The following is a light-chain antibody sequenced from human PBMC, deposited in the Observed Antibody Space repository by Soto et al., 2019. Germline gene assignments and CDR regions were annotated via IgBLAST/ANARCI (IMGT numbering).Light chain of an antibody. CDR2: EVT. CDR1: SSDVGGYKY. J-gene: IGLJ1*01. Sequence: QSVLTQPPSVSGSPGQSITISCAGSSSDVGGYKYVSWYQQLPGNAPKLIIFEVTIRPSGVSNRFSGSKSGNTASLTISGLQAEDEADYYCSSYSSSSISYVFGTGTKVT. CDR3: SSYSSSSISYV. V-gene: IGLV2-14*01.